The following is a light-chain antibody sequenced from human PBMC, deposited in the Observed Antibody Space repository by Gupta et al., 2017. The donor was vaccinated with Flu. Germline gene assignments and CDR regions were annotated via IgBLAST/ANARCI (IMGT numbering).Light chain of an antibody. J-gene: IGLJ2*01. Sequence: VKLPCTLSSGHSSYAIAWHQQQPEKGPRYLMKLNSDGSHSKGDGIPDRFSGSSSGAERYLTISSLQSEDEADYYCQTWGTGIVVFGGGTKLTVL. V-gene: IGLV4-69*01. CDR3: QTWGTGIVV. CDR1: SGHSSYA. CDR2: LNSDGSH.